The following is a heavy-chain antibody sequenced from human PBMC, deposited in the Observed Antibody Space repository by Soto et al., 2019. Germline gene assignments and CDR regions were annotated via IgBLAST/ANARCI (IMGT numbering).Heavy chain of an antibody. CDR3: ARDGERVPAAITGNYYYGMDV. CDR1: GYTFTSYG. V-gene: IGHV1-18*04. Sequence: ASVKVSCKASGYTFTSYGISWVRQAPGQGLEWMGWISAYNGNTNYAQKLQGRVTMTTDTSQSTSYMELRSLRSDDTAVYYCARDGERVPAAITGNYYYGMDVLVQGTTVTVSS. J-gene: IGHJ6*02. CDR2: ISAYNGNT. D-gene: IGHD2-2*02.